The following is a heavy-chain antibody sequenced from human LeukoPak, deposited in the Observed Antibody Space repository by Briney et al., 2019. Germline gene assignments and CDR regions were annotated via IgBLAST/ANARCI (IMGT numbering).Heavy chain of an antibody. CDR3: AKERLGYCSGGSCYVFDY. Sequence: GGSLRLSCAASGFTFSSYGMHWVRQAPGKGLEWVAVIWYDGSNKYYADSVKGRFTISRDNSKNTLYLQMNSLRAVDTAVYYCAKERLGYCSGGSCYVFDYWGQGTLVTVSS. D-gene: IGHD2-15*01. CDR1: GFTFSSYG. CDR2: IWYDGSNK. J-gene: IGHJ4*02. V-gene: IGHV3-33*06.